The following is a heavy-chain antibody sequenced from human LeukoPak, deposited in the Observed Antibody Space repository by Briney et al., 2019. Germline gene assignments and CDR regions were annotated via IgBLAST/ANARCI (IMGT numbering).Heavy chain of an antibody. CDR3: ACRKLLDTWSDP. V-gene: IGHV3-23*01. Sequence: GGSLRLSCAASGFTFSSYAMSWVRQAPGKGLEWVSAISGSGGSTYYADSVKGRFTISRDNSKNTLYLQMNSLRAEDTAVYYCACRKLLDTWSDPWGQGTLVTVSS. J-gene: IGHJ5*02. CDR1: GFTFSSYA. CDR2: ISGSGGST.